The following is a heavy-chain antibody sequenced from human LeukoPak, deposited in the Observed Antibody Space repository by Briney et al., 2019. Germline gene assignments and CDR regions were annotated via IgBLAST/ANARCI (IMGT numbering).Heavy chain of an antibody. Sequence: APVKVSCKASGYTFTGYYMHWVRQAPGQGLEWMGRINPNSGGTNYAQKFQGRVTMTRDTSISTAYMELSRLRSDDTAVYYCASSREGIAAAGRDELDYWGQGTLVTVSS. V-gene: IGHV1-2*06. CDR2: INPNSGGT. J-gene: IGHJ4*02. D-gene: IGHD6-13*01. CDR1: GYTFTGYY. CDR3: ASSREGIAAAGRDELDY.